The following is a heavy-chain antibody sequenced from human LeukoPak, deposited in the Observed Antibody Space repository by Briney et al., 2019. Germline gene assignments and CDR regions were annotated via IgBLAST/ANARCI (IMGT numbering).Heavy chain of an antibody. CDR1: GGSFSGYY. CDR3: ARAPPRPYYYYYYGMDV. J-gene: IGHJ6*04. CDR2: INHSGST. V-gene: IGHV4-34*01. Sequence: SETLSLTCAVYGGSFSGYYWSWIRQPPGKGLEWIGEINHSGSTNYNPSLKSRVTISVDTSKNQFSLKLSSVTAADTAVYYCARAPPRPYYYYYYGMDVWGKGTTVTVSS.